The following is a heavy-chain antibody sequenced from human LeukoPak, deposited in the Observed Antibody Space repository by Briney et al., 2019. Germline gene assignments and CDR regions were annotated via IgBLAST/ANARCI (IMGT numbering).Heavy chain of an antibody. J-gene: IGHJ2*01. CDR2: IKQDGSEK. D-gene: IGHD5-18*01. V-gene: IGHV3-7*01. Sequence: PGGSLRLSCAASGLTFSSYWMSWVRQAPGKGPEWVANIKQDGSEKYYVDSVKGRFTISRDNAKNSLYLQMNSLRAEDTAVYYCARDGGEVDTAMVHVRYFDLWGRGTLVTVSS. CDR3: ARDGGEVDTAMVHVRYFDL. CDR1: GLTFSSYW.